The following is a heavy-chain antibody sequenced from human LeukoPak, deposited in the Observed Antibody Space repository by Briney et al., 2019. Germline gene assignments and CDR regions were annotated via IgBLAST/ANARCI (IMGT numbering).Heavy chain of an antibody. D-gene: IGHD3-9*01. CDR3: ARVPVLRYFDWLLPFDY. J-gene: IGHJ4*02. V-gene: IGHV1-8*01. CDR1: GYTFTSYD. Sequence: ASVKVSCKASGYTFTSYDINWVRQATGQGLEWMGWMNPNSGNTGYAQKFQGRVTMTRNTSISTAYMELSSLRSDDTAVYYCARVPVLRYFDWLLPFDYWGQGTLVTVSS. CDR2: MNPNSGNT.